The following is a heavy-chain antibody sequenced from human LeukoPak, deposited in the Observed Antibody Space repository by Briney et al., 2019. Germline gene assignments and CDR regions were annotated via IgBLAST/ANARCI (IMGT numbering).Heavy chain of an antibody. D-gene: IGHD6-13*01. J-gene: IGHJ5*01. CDR2: VTPSTGKI. V-gene: IGHV1-2*02. CDR3: ARDIAPSGSWWFDS. Sequence: DAVKVSCKPSRYTFTEYYIHWLRQAPGQGREWMGWVTPSTGKIQYAQNFQGRVTMSRDTSISTAYMQLASLKSDDTAVYYCARDIAPSGSWWFDSWGQGTLVTVSS. CDR1: RYTFTEYY.